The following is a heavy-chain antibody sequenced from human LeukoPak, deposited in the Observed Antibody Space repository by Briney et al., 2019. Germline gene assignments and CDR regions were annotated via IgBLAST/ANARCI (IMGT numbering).Heavy chain of an antibody. CDR3: ASSTYYDSSGYYQDY. CDR1: GGSISSGSYF. D-gene: IGHD3-22*01. Sequence: PSETLSLTCTVSGGSISSGSYFWSWIRQPAGKGLEWIGRIYTSGSTNYNPSLKSRVTISVDTSKNQFSLKLSSVTAADTAAYYCASSTYYDSSGYYQDYWGQGTLVTVSS. V-gene: IGHV4-61*02. CDR2: IYTSGST. J-gene: IGHJ4*02.